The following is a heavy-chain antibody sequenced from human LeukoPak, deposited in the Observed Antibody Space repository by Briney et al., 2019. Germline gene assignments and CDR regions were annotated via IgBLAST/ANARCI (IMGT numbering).Heavy chain of an antibody. CDR3: ARSKSLYSTDAFDI. V-gene: IGHV3-74*03. CDR2: INCDGSNT. CDR1: AFSFSSHW. J-gene: IGHJ3*02. D-gene: IGHD2-8*01. Sequence: GGSLSLSCAASAFSFSSHWMHWVRQAPGDVLVWVARINCDGSNTTYPDSVKGRFTISRDNAKTTLYQQMNSLRAEDTAVYHCARSKSLYSTDAFDIWGQGTMVTVSS.